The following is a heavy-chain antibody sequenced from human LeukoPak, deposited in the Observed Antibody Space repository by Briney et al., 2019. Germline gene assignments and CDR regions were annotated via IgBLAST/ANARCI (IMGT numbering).Heavy chain of an antibody. Sequence: PGGSLRLSCAASGFTFSSYDMHWVRQATGKGLEWVSAIGTAGDTYYPGSVKGRFTISRENAKNSLYLQMNSLGAGDTAVYYCARGPKEDTAFDYWGQGTLVTVSS. CDR2: IGTAGDT. CDR3: ARGPKEDTAFDY. V-gene: IGHV3-13*04. CDR1: GFTFSSYD. J-gene: IGHJ4*02.